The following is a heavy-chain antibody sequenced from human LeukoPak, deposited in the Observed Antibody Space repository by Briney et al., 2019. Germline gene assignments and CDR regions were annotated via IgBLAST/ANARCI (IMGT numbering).Heavy chain of an antibody. CDR3: AKDSRGYQDFFDY. CDR1: GFTFSSYG. D-gene: IGHD3-22*01. Sequence: QPGGSLRLSCAASGFTFSSYGMSWVRQAPGKGLEWVSVISGSGGSTYYAASVKGRFTISRDNSRNTLYLQMNSLRAEDTAVYYCAKDSRGYQDFFDYRGQGTLVTVSS. CDR2: ISGSGGST. V-gene: IGHV3-23*01. J-gene: IGHJ4*02.